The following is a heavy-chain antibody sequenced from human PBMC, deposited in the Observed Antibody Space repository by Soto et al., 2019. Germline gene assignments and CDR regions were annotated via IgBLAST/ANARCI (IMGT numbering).Heavy chain of an antibody. V-gene: IGHV1-3*01. J-gene: IGHJ6*03. CDR1: GYTFTSYA. D-gene: IGHD7-27*01. Sequence: ASVKVSCKASGYTFTSYAMHWVRQAPGQRLEWMGWINAGNGNTKYSQKFQGRVTITRDTSASTAYMELSSLRSEDTAAYYCARVEGQNWGLSEGYYMDVWGKGTTVTVSS. CDR3: ARVEGQNWGLSEGYYMDV. CDR2: INAGNGNT.